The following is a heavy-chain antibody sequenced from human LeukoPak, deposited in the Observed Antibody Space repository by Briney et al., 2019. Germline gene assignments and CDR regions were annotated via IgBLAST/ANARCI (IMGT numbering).Heavy chain of an antibody. CDR2: INHSGST. J-gene: IGHJ4*02. CDR1: GGSISSYY. V-gene: IGHV4-34*01. Sequence: SETLSLTCTVSGGSISSYYWSWIRQPPGKGLEWIGEINHSGSTNYNPSLKSRVTISVDTSKNQFSLKLSSVTAADTAVYYCARTGTTLFYDYWGQGTLVTVSS. CDR3: ARTGTTLFYDY. D-gene: IGHD1-1*01.